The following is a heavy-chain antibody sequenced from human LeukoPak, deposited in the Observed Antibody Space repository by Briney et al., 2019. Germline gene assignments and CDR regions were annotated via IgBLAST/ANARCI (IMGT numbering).Heavy chain of an antibody. D-gene: IGHD3-9*01. CDR2: INPSGGTT. Sequence: ASVKVSCKASGYTFTSYYIHWVRQAPGQGLEWMAIINPSGGTTTYAQKFQGRVTMTRNTPISTAYMELSSLRSEDTAVYYCARGMEDISLPPDCWGPGTLVTVSS. J-gene: IGHJ4*02. CDR1: GYTFTSYY. V-gene: IGHV1-46*01. CDR3: ARGMEDISLPPDC.